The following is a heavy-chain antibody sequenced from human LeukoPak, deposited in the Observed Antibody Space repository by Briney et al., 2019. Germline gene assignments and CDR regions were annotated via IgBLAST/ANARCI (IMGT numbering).Heavy chain of an antibody. J-gene: IGHJ4*02. D-gene: IGHD4-17*01. CDR1: GDSTNTYF. CDR3: ASKSTDHGELRFDY. V-gene: IGHV4-59*01. CDR2: IYYTGTT. Sequence: SETLSLTCTLSGDSTNTYFWSWIRQSPGKGLEWIGYIYYTGTTNYNPSLKSRVTISVDTSKNQFSLKVNSVTAADTGVYYCASKSTDHGELRFDYWGQGTLVTVSS.